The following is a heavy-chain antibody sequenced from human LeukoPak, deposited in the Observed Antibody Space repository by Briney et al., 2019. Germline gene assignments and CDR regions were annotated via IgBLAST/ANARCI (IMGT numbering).Heavy chain of an antibody. D-gene: IGHD3-22*01. CDR1: GGTFSSYA. CDR3: ARGDLAYYYDISAQFDY. Sequence: SVKVSCKASGGTFSSYAISWVRQAPGQGLEWMGRIIPILGIANYAQKFQGRVTITADKSTSTAYMELSSLRSEDTAVYYCARGDLAYYYDISAQFDYWGQGALVTVSS. J-gene: IGHJ4*02. V-gene: IGHV1-69*04. CDR2: IIPILGIA.